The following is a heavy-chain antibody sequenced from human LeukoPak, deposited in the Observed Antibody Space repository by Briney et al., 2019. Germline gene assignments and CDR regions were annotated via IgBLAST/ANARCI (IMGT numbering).Heavy chain of an antibody. V-gene: IGHV1-18*01. J-gene: IGHJ4*02. Sequence: GASVTVSCKASGYTFSTYGIAWVRQAPGQGLEWMGWISVYNGNTNYAQKFQGRVTMTTDTTTTTAYMELRGLRSDDTAVYYCARDGYFDFWGQGTLVTVSS. CDR3: ARDGYFDF. CDR2: ISVYNGNT. CDR1: GYTFSTYG.